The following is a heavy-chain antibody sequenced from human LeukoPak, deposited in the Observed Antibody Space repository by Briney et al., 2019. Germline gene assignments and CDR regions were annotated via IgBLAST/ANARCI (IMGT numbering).Heavy chain of an antibody. V-gene: IGHV3-7*01. CDR1: GFTFSSNW. CDR2: IKQDGSEE. Sequence: GGSLRLSCGVSGFTFSSNWMSWVRQAPGKGLEWVANIKQDGSEEYYVDSVKGRFTISRDNAKNSLFLQMNSLRAEDTAVYYCARDGPPLLWFGEGYFDYWGQGTLVTVSS. D-gene: IGHD3-10*01. CDR3: ARDGPPLLWFGEGYFDY. J-gene: IGHJ4*02.